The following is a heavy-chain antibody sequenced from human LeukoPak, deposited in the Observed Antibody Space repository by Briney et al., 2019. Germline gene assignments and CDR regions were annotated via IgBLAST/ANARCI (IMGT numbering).Heavy chain of an antibody. CDR3: ARDQPLIPVPGPGS. Sequence: GGSLRLSCAASGFTFSSYSMNWVRQAPGKGLEWISYISSSSGTIYYADSVKGRFTISRDNAKNSLYLQMNSLRAEDTGVYFCARDQPLIPVPGPGSWGQGTLVTVSS. D-gene: IGHD6-19*01. J-gene: IGHJ5*02. CDR2: ISSSSGTI. CDR1: GFTFSSYS. V-gene: IGHV3-48*01.